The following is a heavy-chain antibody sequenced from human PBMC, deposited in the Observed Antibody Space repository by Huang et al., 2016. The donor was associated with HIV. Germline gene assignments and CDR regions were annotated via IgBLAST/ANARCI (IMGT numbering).Heavy chain of an antibody. V-gene: IGHV3-30*02. CDR2: IRFDGTTK. Sequence: QVHLVESGGGVVQPGGSLRLSCAASGFSFHSQEMHWVRQAPGKGLEWVAFIRFDGTTKNYAASVEGRFTISSDNSKNSLFLQMNSLRPEDTAVYYCATDPRNDFTYYFDSWGQGTLVIVSS. CDR3: ATDPRNDFTYYFDS. CDR1: GFSFHSQE. J-gene: IGHJ4*02. D-gene: IGHD2-21*02.